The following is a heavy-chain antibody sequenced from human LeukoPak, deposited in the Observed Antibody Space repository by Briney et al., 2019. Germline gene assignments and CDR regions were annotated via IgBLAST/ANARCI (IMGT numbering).Heavy chain of an antibody. V-gene: IGHV4-59*08. Sequence: SETLSLTCAHPGGSISIYYWSCIRQPPRKGLEWIAYIYYNGNTNYNPSFKSRVTISVDTSKNQFSLKLSSVAAADTAIYYCARQPSGTAAFDIWGQGTMVTVSS. D-gene: IGHD1/OR15-1a*01. CDR1: GGSISIYY. J-gene: IGHJ3*02. CDR3: ARQPSGTAAFDI. CDR2: IYYNGNT.